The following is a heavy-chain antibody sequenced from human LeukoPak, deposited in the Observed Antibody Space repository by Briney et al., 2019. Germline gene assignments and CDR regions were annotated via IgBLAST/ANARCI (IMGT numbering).Heavy chain of an antibody. CDR1: GFTFSSYG. D-gene: IGHD3-9*01. V-gene: IGHV3-33*06. J-gene: IGHJ4*02. Sequence: GGSLRLSCAASGFTFSSYGMHWVRQAPGKGLEWVAVIWYDGSNKYYADSVKGRFTISRDNSKNTLYLQMNSLRAEDTAVYYCAKNYDILTGYYISPFDYWGQGTLVTVSS. CDR3: AKNYDILTGYYISPFDY. CDR2: IWYDGSNK.